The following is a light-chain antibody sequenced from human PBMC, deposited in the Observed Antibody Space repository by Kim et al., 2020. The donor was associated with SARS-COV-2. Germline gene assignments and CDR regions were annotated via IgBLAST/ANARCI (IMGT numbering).Light chain of an antibody. J-gene: IGKJ4*01. CDR1: QGISTS. CDR2: AAS. V-gene: IGKV1-9*01. Sequence: ASIGDRVTITCRASQGISTSLAWYQQKPGKAPKLLIYAASTLQRGVPARFTGTGSGTDFTLTITTLQPEDFATYHCQQMKTYPLTFGGGTKVDIK. CDR3: QQMKTYPLT.